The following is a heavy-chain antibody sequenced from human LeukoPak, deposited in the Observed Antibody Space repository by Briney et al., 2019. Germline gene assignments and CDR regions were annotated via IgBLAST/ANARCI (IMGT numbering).Heavy chain of an antibody. CDR3: ARDLMGAPGY. V-gene: IGHV3-74*01. CDR2: INTDGSST. J-gene: IGHJ4*02. Sequence: GSLRLSCAASGFTFSSYWMHWVRQAPGEGLVWVSRINTDGSSTNYADYVKGRFTISRDNAKNTLYLQMNSLRAEDTAVYYCARDLMGAPGYWGQGTLVTVSS. D-gene: IGHD1-26*01. CDR1: GFTFSSYW.